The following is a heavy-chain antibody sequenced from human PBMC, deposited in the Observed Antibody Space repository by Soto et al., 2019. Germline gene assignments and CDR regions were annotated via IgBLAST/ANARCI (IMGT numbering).Heavy chain of an antibody. CDR3: ARILHSSGWFDY. CDR1: GGSIRGSDDY. J-gene: IGHJ4*02. V-gene: IGHV4-39*02. D-gene: IGHD6-19*01. Sequence: PSETLSLTCSVSGGSIRGSDDYWGWIRQSPGKGLEYIGSVFYTGSAYYNPSFKSRVSIVADTSTNRFFLNLKSVTATATYYCARILHSSGWFDYWGQGTLVTVSS. CDR2: VFYTGSA.